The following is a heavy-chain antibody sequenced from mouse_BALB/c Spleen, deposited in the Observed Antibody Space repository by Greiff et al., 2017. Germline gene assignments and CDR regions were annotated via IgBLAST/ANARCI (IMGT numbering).Heavy chain of an antibody. CDR3: AREGDYGNYLYAMDY. J-gene: IGHJ4*01. V-gene: IGHV1S29*02. D-gene: IGHD2-1*01. CDR2: IYPYNGGT. CDR1: GFTFTDYN. Sequence: EVQLLQSGPGLVKPGASVKISCTASGFTFTDYNMHWVQQTHGKSLEWIGYIYPYNGGTGYNQKFKSKATLTVDNSSSTAYMELRSLTSEDSAVYNCAREGDYGNYLYAMDYWGQGTSVTVSS.